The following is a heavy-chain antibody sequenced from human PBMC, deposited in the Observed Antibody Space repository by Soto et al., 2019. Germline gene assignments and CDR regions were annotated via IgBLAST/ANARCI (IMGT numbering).Heavy chain of an antibody. D-gene: IGHD5-18*01. Sequence: QVQLVESGGGVVQPGRSLRLSCAASGFTFSSYAMHWVRQAPGKGLEWVAVISYDGSNKYYADSVKGRFTISRDNSKNTLYRQMNSLRAEDTAVYYCARPLWTDTGMAPFDYWGQGTLVTVSS. CDR2: ISYDGSNK. CDR3: ARPLWTDTGMAPFDY. V-gene: IGHV3-30-3*01. J-gene: IGHJ4*02. CDR1: GFTFSSYA.